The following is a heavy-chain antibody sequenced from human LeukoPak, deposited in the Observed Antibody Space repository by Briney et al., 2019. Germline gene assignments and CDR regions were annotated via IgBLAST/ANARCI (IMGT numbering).Heavy chain of an antibody. D-gene: IGHD2-2*01. CDR3: AKFRDEKVVPAPNDY. Sequence: GGSLCLSCAVSGFTVSINYMIWVRHAPGKGRECGSVIYSGGSTYYAASGKGRFTISRDNSKNTLYLQMNSLRAEDTAVYYCAKFRDEKVVPAPNDYWGQGTLVTVSS. V-gene: IGHV3-66*01. J-gene: IGHJ4*02. CDR2: IYSGGST. CDR1: GFTVSINY.